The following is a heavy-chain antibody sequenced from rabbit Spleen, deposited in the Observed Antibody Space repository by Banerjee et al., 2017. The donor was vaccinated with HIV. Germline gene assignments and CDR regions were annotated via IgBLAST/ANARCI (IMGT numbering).Heavy chain of an antibody. CDR2: IWTGSSGST. D-gene: IGHD2-1*01. J-gene: IGHJ4*01. V-gene: IGHV1S45*01. Sequence: QEQLEESGGDLVKPEGSLTLTCKASGFSFSSDYDMCWVRQAPGKGLEWIACIWTGSSGSTWYATWAQGRLTISKASSTTVTLQMTSLTVADTATYFCARGSATMTMVITGFYLSLWGQGTLVTVS. CDR3: ARGSATMTMVITGFYLSL. CDR1: GFSFSSDYD.